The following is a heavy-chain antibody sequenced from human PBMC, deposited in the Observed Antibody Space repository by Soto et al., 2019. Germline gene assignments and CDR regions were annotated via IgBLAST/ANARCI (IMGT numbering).Heavy chain of an antibody. CDR2: IYPGDSDT. CDR1: GYSFTSYW. J-gene: IGHJ4*02. Sequence: GCLKISCKGCGYSFTSYWIGWVRQMPGKGLEWMGIIYPGDSDTGYSPSFQGQVTISADKSISTAYLQWSSLKASDTAMYYCARHVPYCSSTSCYTHLGDFDYWGQGTLVTASS. V-gene: IGHV5-51*01. CDR3: ARHVPYCSSTSCYTHLGDFDY. D-gene: IGHD2-2*02.